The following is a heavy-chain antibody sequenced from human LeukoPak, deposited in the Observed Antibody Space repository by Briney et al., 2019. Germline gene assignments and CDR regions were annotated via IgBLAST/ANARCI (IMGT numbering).Heavy chain of an antibody. J-gene: IGHJ4*02. D-gene: IGHD1-1*01. CDR2: INPNSGGT. V-gene: IGHV1-2*02. CDR3: AGVRGRWNDVLWNY. Sequence: GASVKVSCKASGYTFTGYYMHWVRQAPGQGLEWMGWINPNSGGTNYAQKFQGRVPMTRDTSISTAYMELSRLRSDDTAVYYCAGVRGRWNDVLWNYWGQGTLVTVSS. CDR1: GYTFTGYY.